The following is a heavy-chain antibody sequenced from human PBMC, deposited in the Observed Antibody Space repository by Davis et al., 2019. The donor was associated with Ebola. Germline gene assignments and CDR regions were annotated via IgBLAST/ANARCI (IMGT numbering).Heavy chain of an antibody. Sequence: PGGSLRLSCAASGFTFSSYSMNWVRQAPGKGLERVSSIGSSSSYIYYADSVKGRFTISSDNAKKSLYLHMNSLRAEDTAVYYCARDKFYYDSSGYGYYYGMDVWGQGTTVTVSS. CDR3: ARDKFYYDSSGYGYYYGMDV. J-gene: IGHJ6*02. CDR1: GFTFSSYS. V-gene: IGHV3-21*01. D-gene: IGHD3-22*01. CDR2: IGSSSSYI.